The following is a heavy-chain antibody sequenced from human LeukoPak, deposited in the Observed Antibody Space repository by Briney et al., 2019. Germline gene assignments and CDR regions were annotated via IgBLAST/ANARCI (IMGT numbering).Heavy chain of an antibody. Sequence: ASVKVSCKASGGTFSSYAISWVRQAPGQGLEWMGRIIPILGIANYAQKFQGRVTITADKSTSTAYMELSSLRSEDTAVYYCARTRGYSGPYDYWGQGTLVTVSS. CDR2: IIPILGIA. J-gene: IGHJ4*02. CDR3: ARTRGYSGPYDY. D-gene: IGHD5-12*01. V-gene: IGHV1-69*04. CDR1: GGTFSSYA.